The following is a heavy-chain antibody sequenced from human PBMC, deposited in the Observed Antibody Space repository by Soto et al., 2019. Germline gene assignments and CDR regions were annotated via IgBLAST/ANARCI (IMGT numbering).Heavy chain of an antibody. CDR1: GYTFTSYA. V-gene: IGHV1-3*01. CDR2: INAGNGNT. J-gene: IGHJ5*02. Sequence: ASVKVSFKASGYTFTSYAMHWVRQAPGQRLEWMGWINAGNGNTKYSQKFQGRVTITRDTSASTAYMELSSLRSEDTAVYYCARQGTAVAGMNWFDPWGQGTLVTVSS. D-gene: IGHD6-19*01. CDR3: ARQGTAVAGMNWFDP.